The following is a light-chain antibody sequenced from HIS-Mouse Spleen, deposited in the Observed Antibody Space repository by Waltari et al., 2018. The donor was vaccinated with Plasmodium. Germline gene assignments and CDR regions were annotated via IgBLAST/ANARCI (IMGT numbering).Light chain of an antibody. J-gene: IGLJ3*02. Sequence: QAVLTQPSSLSASPGASASLTCTLRSVINVGTYRIYWYQQKPGSPPQSLLRYKSDSDKQQGSGVPSRFSGSKDASANAGILLISGLQSEDEADYYCMIWHSSAWVFGGGTKLTVL. V-gene: IGLV5-45*03. CDR2: YKSDSDK. CDR1: SVINVGTYR. CDR3: MIWHSSAWV.